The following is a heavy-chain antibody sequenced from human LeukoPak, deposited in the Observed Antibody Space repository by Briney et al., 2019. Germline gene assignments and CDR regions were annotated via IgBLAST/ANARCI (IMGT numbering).Heavy chain of an antibody. CDR2: IIPIFGTA. V-gene: IGHV1-69*13. CDR3: ARDLYDSSGYYYVPNDY. D-gene: IGHD3-22*01. J-gene: IGHJ4*02. CDR1: GGTFSSYA. Sequence: SVKVSCKASGGTFSSYAISWVRQAPGQGLEWMGGIIPIFGTANYAQKFQGRVTITADESTSTAYMELSSLRSEDTAVYYCARDLYDSSGYYYVPNDYWGQGTLVTVSS.